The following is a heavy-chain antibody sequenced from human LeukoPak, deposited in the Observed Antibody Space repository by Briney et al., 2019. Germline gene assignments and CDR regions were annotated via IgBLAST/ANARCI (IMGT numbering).Heavy chain of an antibody. CDR2: IKQDGSEK. J-gene: IGHJ4*02. D-gene: IGHD3-16*02. V-gene: IGHV3-7*01. CDR3: ARDRYDYVWGSYRPLGY. CDR1: GFTFSSYW. Sequence: GGSLRLSCAASGFTFSSYWMSWVRQAPGKGLGWVANIKQDGSEKYYVDSVKGRFTISRDNAMNSLYLQMNSLRAEDTAVYYCARDRYDYVWGSYRPLGYWGQGTLVTVSS.